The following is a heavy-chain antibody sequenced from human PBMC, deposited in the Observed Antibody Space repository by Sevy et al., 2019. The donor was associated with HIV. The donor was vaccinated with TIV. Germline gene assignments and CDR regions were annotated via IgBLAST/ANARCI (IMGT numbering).Heavy chain of an antibody. Sequence: GGSLRLSCAASGFTFNTHVMNWVRHAPGKGLEWVSSISGFGNTYYADSVRGRFTISGDNAKNTLYLQMNSLRAEDTAVYYCARGMILEGSWYGMDVWGQGTTVTVSS. CDR3: ARGMILEGSWYGMDV. CDR2: ISGFGNT. CDR1: GFTFNTHV. J-gene: IGHJ6*02. D-gene: IGHD3-3*01. V-gene: IGHV3-23*01.